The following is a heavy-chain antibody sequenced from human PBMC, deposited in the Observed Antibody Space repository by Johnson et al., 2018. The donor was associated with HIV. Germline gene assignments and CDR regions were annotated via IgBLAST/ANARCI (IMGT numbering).Heavy chain of an antibody. CDR1: GFTFSSYD. CDR2: IGTAGDT. J-gene: IGHJ3*01. CDR3: ATEAGIELWLIDAFDL. V-gene: IGHV3-13*01. D-gene: IGHD5-18*01. Sequence: VQLVESGGGLVQPGGSLRLSCAASGFTFSSYDIHWVRQATGKGLEWVSAIGTAGDTYYPGSVKGRFTISRENAKNSLYLQMNSLKTEDTAVYYCATEAGIELWLIDAFDLWGQGTMVTVSS.